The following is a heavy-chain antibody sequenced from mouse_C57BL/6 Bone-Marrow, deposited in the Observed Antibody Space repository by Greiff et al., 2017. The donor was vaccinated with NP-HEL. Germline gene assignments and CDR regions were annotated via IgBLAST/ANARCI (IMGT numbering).Heavy chain of an antibody. CDR3: ARRGIYDGYLDY. V-gene: IGHV1-82*01. CDR1: GYAFSSSW. Sequence: QVQLKESGPELVKPGASVKISCKASGYAFSSSWMNWVKQRPGQGLEWIGRIYPGDGDTNYNGKFKGKATLTADKSSSTAYMQLSSLTSEDSAVYFCARRGIYDGYLDYWGQGTTLTVSS. D-gene: IGHD2-3*01. J-gene: IGHJ2*01. CDR2: IYPGDGDT.